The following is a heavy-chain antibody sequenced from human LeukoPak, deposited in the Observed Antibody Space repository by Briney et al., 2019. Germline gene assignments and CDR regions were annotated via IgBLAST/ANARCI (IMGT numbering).Heavy chain of an antibody. V-gene: IGHV7-4-1*02. CDR3: ARAFQSLGGLSLPDY. D-gene: IGHD3-16*02. CDR1: GYSFTNYA. J-gene: IGHJ4*02. CDR2: IHPSTGNP. Sequence: ASVTVSCKASGYSFTNYAMNWVRQAPGQGLEWMGWIHPSTGNPTYAQGFTGRFVFSLDTSVSTTYLQISSLKAEDTAVYFCARAFQSLGGLSLPDYWGQGTLLTVSS.